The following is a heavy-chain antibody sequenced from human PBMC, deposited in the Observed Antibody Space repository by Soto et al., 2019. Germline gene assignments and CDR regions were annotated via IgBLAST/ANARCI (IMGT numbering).Heavy chain of an antibody. Sequence: GGSPRLSCAASGFTFSSYAMSWVRQAPGKGLEWVSAISGSGGSTYYADSVKGRFTISRDNSKNTLYLQMNSLRAEDTAVYYCAKTRGYSGSYYRAFDIWGQGTMVTVSS. CDR3: AKTRGYSGSYYRAFDI. J-gene: IGHJ3*02. CDR2: ISGSGGST. D-gene: IGHD1-26*01. CDR1: GFTFSSYA. V-gene: IGHV3-23*01.